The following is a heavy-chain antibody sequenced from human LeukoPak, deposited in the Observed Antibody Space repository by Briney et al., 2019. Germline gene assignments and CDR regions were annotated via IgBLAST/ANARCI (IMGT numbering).Heavy chain of an antibody. V-gene: IGHV4-4*09. CDR1: GGSISSYY. Sequence: SETLSLTCTVSGGSISSYYWSWIRQPPGKGLEWIGYIYTSGSTNYNPSLKSRVTISVDPSKNHFSLKLSSVTAADTAVYYCARRARGYSYGGFDYWGQGTLVTVSS. CDR3: ARRARGYSYGGFDY. D-gene: IGHD5-18*01. J-gene: IGHJ4*02. CDR2: IYTSGST.